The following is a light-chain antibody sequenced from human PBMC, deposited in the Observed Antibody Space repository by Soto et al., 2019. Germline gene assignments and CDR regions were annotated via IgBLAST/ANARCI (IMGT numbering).Light chain of an antibody. V-gene: IGKV1-39*01. Sequence: DIRMTQSPSSLSASVGDRVTITCRASLSISTELNWYQQKPGKAPKVLIFGASSLQSGVPSRFSGSGSGTDVTLTISNLQPEDFATYYCQQSYTTPRTFGQGTKLEIK. CDR3: QQSYTTPRT. J-gene: IGKJ2*01. CDR1: LSISTE. CDR2: GAS.